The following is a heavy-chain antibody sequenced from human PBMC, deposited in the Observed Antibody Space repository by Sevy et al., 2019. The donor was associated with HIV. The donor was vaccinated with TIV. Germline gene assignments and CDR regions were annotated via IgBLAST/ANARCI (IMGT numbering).Heavy chain of an antibody. CDR2: ISGSGGST. V-gene: IGHV3-23*01. CDR3: AKDLSPGLIVVVIRVLLDY. J-gene: IGHJ4*02. Sequence: GGSLRLSCAASGFTFSSYAMSWVRQAPGKGLEWVSAISGSGGSTYYADSVKGRFTISRDNSKNTLYLQMNSLRAEDKAVYYCAKDLSPGLIVVVIRVLLDYWGQGTLVTVSS. CDR1: GFTFSSYA. D-gene: IGHD3-22*01.